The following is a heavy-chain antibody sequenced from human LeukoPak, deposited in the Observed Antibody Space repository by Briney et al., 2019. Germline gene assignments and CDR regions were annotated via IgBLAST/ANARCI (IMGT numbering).Heavy chain of an antibody. CDR1: GFTVSSNY. J-gene: IGHJ4*02. D-gene: IGHD6-19*01. CDR3: ARVGVAALAVHGYYFDY. V-gene: IGHV3-53*01. Sequence: GGSLRLSCAASGFTVSSNYMSWVRQAPGKGLEWVSVIYSGGSTYYADSVKGRFTISRDNSKNTLYLQMNSLRAEDTAVYYCARVGVAALAVHGYYFDYWGQGTLVTVSS. CDR2: IYSGGST.